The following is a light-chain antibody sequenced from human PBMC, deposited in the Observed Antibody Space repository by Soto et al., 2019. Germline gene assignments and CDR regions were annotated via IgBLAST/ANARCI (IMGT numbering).Light chain of an antibody. J-gene: IGKJ1*01. V-gene: IGKV1-39*01. Sequence: DVQMTQSPSSLSASVGDRVTITCRASQRVNNYLNWYQQKPGEAPKLLISAASSLQIGVPSRFGGSGSGTEFTLTISGLQPEDFAIYYCQQSYITPWTFVQGTKVDIK. CDR3: QQSYITPWT. CDR2: AAS. CDR1: QRVNNY.